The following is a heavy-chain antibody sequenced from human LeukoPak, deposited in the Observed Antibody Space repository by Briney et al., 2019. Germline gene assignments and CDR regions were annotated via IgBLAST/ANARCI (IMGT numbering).Heavy chain of an antibody. CDR2: INPNSGGT. V-gene: IGHV1-2*02. CDR3: AREGRGYSYGYTWFDP. CDR1: GYTFTGYY. Sequence: ASVKVSCKASGYTFTGYYMHRVRQAPGQGLEWMGWINPNSGGTNYAQKFQGRVTMTRDTSISTAYMELSRLRSDDTAVYYCAREGRGYSYGYTWFDPWGQGTLVTVSS. D-gene: IGHD5-18*01. J-gene: IGHJ5*02.